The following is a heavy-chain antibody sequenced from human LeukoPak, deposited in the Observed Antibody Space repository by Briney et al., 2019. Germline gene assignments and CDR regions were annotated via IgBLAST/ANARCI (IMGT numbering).Heavy chain of an antibody. CDR1: RFTFSGSA. V-gene: IGHV3-73*01. J-gene: IGHJ4*02. CDR3: TTYGDYAPDSDY. D-gene: IGHD4-17*01. Sequence: GGSLRLSCAASRFTFSGSAIHWVRQASGKGLEWVCRIKSKAVNYATAYAASVKGRFTISRDDSKNTAYLQMNSLKTEDTAVYYCTTYGDYAPDSDYWGQGTLVTVSS. CDR2: IKSKAVNYAT.